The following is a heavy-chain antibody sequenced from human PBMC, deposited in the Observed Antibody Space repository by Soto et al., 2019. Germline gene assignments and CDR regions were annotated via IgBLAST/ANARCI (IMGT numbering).Heavy chain of an antibody. CDR2: IYYSGST. CDR1: GGSISSSSYY. D-gene: IGHD1-7*01. V-gene: IGHV4-39*01. J-gene: IGHJ4*02. Sequence: SETLSLTCTVSGGSISSSSYYWGWIRQPPGKGLEWIGSIYYSGSTYYNPSLKSRVTISVDTSKNQFSLKLSSVTAADTAVYYCVKKTGTSLHGWGQGTLVTVSS. CDR3: VKKTGTSLHG.